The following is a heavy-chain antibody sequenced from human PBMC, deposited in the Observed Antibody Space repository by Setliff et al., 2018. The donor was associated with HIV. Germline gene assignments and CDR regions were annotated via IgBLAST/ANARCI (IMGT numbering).Heavy chain of an antibody. CDR1: GGSVRNSRYY. CDR3: ATRIAGNNDAFDI. Sequence: PSETLSLTCSVSGGSVRNSRYYWGWIRQPPGKGLEWIGSIFNGGSIHDNPSLRSRITISVDTSNNQFSLKVTSVTAADTAVYYCATRIAGNNDAFDIWGQGTMVTVSS. J-gene: IGHJ3*02. CDR2: IFNGGSI. D-gene: IGHD6-13*01. V-gene: IGHV4-39*01.